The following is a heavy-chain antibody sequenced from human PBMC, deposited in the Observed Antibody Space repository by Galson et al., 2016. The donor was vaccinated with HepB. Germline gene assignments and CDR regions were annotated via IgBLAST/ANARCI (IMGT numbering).Heavy chain of an antibody. CDR3: AKLGTQYSYGHYTFDY. J-gene: IGHJ4*02. CDR1: GFTFDDYS. V-gene: IGHV3-9*01. Sequence: SLRLSCAASGFTFDDYSMHWVRLAPGKGLEWVSTISWDSGSIGYADSVKGRFTISRDNANNSLYLQMHSLRTEDTAFYYCAKLGTQYSYGHYTFDYWGQG. CDR2: ISWDSGSI. D-gene: IGHD5-18*01.